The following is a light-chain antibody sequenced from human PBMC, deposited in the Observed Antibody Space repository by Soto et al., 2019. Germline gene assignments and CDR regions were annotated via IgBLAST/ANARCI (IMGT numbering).Light chain of an antibody. CDR3: SSYTSSSTYV. J-gene: IGLJ1*01. V-gene: IGLV2-14*01. CDR1: SSDVGGYKY. Sequence: ALTQPASVSGSPGQSITISCTGTSSDVGGYKYVSWYQQHPGKAPKLMIYEVSNRPSGVSNRFSGSKSGNTASLTISGLQAEDEADYYCSSYTSSSTYVFGTGTKVTVL. CDR2: EVS.